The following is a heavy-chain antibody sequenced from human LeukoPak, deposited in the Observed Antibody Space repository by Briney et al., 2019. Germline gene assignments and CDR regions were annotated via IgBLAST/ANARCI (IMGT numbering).Heavy chain of an antibody. CDR2: ISSSGSGGNT. CDR1: GVTLSNYA. CDR3: ARPCSYGCLDY. D-gene: IGHD5-18*01. J-gene: IGHJ4*02. Sequence: PGGSLRLSCVASGVTLSNYAMSWARQAPGKGLEWVSGISSSGSGGNTYYADSVKGRFTISRDNSKNTLYLQMNSLRAEDTAVYYCARPCSYGCLDYWGQGTLVTVSS. V-gene: IGHV3-23*01.